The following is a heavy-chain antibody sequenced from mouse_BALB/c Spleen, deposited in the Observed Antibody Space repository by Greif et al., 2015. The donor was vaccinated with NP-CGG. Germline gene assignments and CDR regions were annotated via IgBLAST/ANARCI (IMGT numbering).Heavy chain of an antibody. J-gene: IGHJ4*01. Sequence: EVKVVESGGGLVKPGGSLKLSCAASGFTFSSYAMSWVRQTPEKRLEWVATISSGGSYTYYPDSVKGRFTISRDNAKNTLYLQMSSLRSEDTAMYYCARQDDYWGQGTSVTVSS. CDR2: ISSGGSYT. CDR3: ARQDDY. CDR1: GFTFSSYA. V-gene: IGHV5-9-3*01.